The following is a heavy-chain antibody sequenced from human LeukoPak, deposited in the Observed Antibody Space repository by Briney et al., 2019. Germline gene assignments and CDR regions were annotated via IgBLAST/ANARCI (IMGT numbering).Heavy chain of an antibody. V-gene: IGHV3-30*02. CDR1: GFTFSSYA. D-gene: IGHD3-10*01. CDR3: AKDTPGFGGDDFVH. CDR2: IRSDGHDK. J-gene: IGHJ4*02. Sequence: PGGSLRLSCAASGFTFSSYAMHWVRQAPGKGLEWVSFIRSDGHDKFYADSVKGRVTISRDNSNDTLYLQMNILRTEDTAVYYCAKDTPGFGGDDFVHWGQGTLVTVSS.